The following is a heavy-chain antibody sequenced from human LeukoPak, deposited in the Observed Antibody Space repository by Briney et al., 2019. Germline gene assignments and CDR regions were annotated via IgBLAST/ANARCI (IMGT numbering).Heavy chain of an antibody. CDR1: GYTFTGYY. J-gene: IGHJ3*02. D-gene: IGHD5-18*01. CDR2: INPNSGGT. Sequence: GASVKVSCKASGYTFTGYYMHWVRQAPGQGLEWMGWINPNSGGTNYAQKFQGRVTMTRDTSISTAYMELSRLRSDDTAVYYCARDVSQTWIQLWWGAFDIWGQGTMVTVSS. CDR3: ARDVSQTWIQLWWGAFDI. V-gene: IGHV1-2*02.